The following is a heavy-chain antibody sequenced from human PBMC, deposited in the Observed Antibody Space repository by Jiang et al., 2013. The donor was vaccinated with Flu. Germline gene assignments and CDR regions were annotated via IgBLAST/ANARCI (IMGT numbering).Heavy chain of an antibody. V-gene: IGHV4-30-2*01. D-gene: IGHD4-17*01. CDR1: GGSISSGGYS. CDR2: IFHSGST. CDR3: ARANGDYEFYYYAMDV. J-gene: IGHJ6*02. Sequence: SGLVKPSQTLSLTCAVSGGSISSGGYSWSWIRQPPGKGLEWIGYIFHSGSTYYNPSLKSRVTISLDRSKNQFSLKLSSVTAADTAVYYCARANGDYEFYYYAMDVWGQGTTVTVSS.